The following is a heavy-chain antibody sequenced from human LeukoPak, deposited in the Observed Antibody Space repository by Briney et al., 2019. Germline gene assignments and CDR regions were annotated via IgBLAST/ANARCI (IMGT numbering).Heavy chain of an antibody. CDR1: GFTFSDYY. J-gene: IGHJ4*02. CDR3: ARYYYDSSGYYYSDY. V-gene: IGHV3-11*04. Sequence: GGSLRLSCAASGFTFSDYYMSWIRQAPGKGLEWVSYISSSGSTIYYADSLKGRFTISRDNAKNSLSLQMNSLRAEDTAVYYCARYYYDSSGYYYSDYWGQGTLVTVSS. CDR2: ISSSGSTI. D-gene: IGHD3-22*01.